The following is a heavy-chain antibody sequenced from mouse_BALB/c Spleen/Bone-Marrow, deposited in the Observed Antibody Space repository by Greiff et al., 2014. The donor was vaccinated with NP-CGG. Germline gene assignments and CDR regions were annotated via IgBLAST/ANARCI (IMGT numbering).Heavy chain of an antibody. V-gene: IGHV14-3*02. CDR2: IDPANGNT. J-gene: IGHJ3*01. CDR3: AIYYYGSSGFAY. D-gene: IGHD1-1*01. Sequence: EVKVVESGAELVKPGASVKLSCTASGFNIKDTYMHWVKQRPEQGLEWIGRIDPANGNTKYDPKFQGKATMTADTSSNTAYLQLSSLTSEDTAVYYCAIYYYGSSGFAYWGQGTLVTVSA. CDR1: GFNIKDTY.